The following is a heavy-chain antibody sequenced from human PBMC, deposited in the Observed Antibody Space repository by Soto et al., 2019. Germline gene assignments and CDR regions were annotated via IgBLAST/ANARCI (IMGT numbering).Heavy chain of an antibody. CDR1: GGTFSRYA. CDR3: ASGIAVAAGPYYYYYYGMDV. CDR2: IIPIFGTA. Sequence: SVKVSCKASGGTFSRYAISWVRQAPGQGLEWMGGIIPIFGTANYAQKFQGRVTITADESTSTAYMELSSLRSEDTAVYYCASGIAVAAGPYYYYYYGMDVWGQGTTVTVSS. D-gene: IGHD6-19*01. J-gene: IGHJ6*02. V-gene: IGHV1-69*13.